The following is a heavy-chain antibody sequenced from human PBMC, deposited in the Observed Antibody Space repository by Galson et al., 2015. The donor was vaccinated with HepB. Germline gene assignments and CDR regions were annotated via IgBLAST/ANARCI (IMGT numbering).Heavy chain of an antibody. D-gene: IGHD2-15*01. CDR1: GFIFSNFG. Sequence: SLRLSCATSGFIFSNFGLHWVRQAPGKGLEWVALISHDGSDEYYADSVKGRFNTSRDNSKNTLYLQLNSLRVDETAVYYCAKEGLMFSYCCGSDVWGQGTTFTFSS. CDR3: AKEGLMFSYCCGSDV. J-gene: IGHJ6*02. CDR2: ISHDGSDE. V-gene: IGHV3-30*18.